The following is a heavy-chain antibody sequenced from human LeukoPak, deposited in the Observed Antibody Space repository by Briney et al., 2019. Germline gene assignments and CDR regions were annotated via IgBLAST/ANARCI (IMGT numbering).Heavy chain of an antibody. D-gene: IGHD2-15*01. CDR3: ARYAAYSDSFDY. J-gene: IGHJ4*02. CDR2: LYYSGST. CDR1: GDSISRISYY. V-gene: IGHV4-39*01. Sequence: PSETLSLTCTVSGDSISRISYYWGWIRQPPGKGLEWIGSLYYSGSTYYNPSLKSRVSISVDTSKNQFSLILSSVTAADTAVYYCARYAAYSDSFDYWGQGTLVTVSS.